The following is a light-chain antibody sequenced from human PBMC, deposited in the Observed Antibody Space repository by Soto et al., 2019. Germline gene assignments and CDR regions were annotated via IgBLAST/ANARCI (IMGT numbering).Light chain of an antibody. CDR1: SSDVGGYNY. J-gene: IGLJ1*01. CDR2: EVS. V-gene: IGLV2-14*01. CDR3: RSYTSSSTYV. Sequence: QSVLTQPASVSGSPGQSITISCTGTSSDVGGYNYVSWYQQHPGKAPKLMIYEVSNRPSGVSNRFSGSKSGNTASLTISGLQAEDEADYYCRSYTSSSTYVFGTGTKVT.